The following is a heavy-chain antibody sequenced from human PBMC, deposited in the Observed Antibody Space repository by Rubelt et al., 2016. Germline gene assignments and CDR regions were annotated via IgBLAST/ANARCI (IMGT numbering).Heavy chain of an antibody. V-gene: IGHV4-59*09. CDR3: AKGVDTAMVNSFDY. CDR2: IYYSGST. Sequence: RGWIGYIYYSGSTNYNPSLKSRVTISVDTSKNQFSLKLSSVTAADTAVYYCAKGVDTAMVNSFDYWGQGTLVTVSS. D-gene: IGHD5-18*01. J-gene: IGHJ4*02.